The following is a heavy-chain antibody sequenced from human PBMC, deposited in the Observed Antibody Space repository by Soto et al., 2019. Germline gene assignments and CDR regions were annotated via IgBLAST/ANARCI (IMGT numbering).Heavy chain of an antibody. D-gene: IGHD2-2*01. CDR2: ISGYNGNT. Sequence: QVQLVQSGPEVKKPGASVKVSCKATGYTFRSYGVTWVRQAPGQGLEWMGWISGYNGNTEYAQKLQGRVTMTTDTSTSTVYMELRSLGSDETAVYYCARDRGVVTSGSAYYFDYWGQGTRVTVSS. J-gene: IGHJ4*02. V-gene: IGHV1-18*01. CDR1: GYTFRSYG. CDR3: ARDRGVVTSGSAYYFDY.